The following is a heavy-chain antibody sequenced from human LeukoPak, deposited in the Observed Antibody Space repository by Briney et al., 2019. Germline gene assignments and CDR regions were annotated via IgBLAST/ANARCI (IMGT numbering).Heavy chain of an antibody. D-gene: IGHD2-2*01. CDR1: GFTFSDYY. V-gene: IGHV3-11*04. CDR2: ISSSGSTI. CDR3: ARLKWVPAAQGYAFDI. J-gene: IGHJ3*02. Sequence: GGSLRLSCAASGFTFSDYYMSWIRQAPGKGLEWVSYISSSGSTIYYADSVKGRFTISRDNAKNSLYLQMNSLRAEDTAVYYCARLKWVPAAQGYAFDIWGQGTMVTVSS.